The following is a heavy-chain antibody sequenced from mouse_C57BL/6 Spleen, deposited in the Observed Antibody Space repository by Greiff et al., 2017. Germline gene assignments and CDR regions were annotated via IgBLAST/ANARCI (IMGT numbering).Heavy chain of an antibody. V-gene: IGHV5-12*01. CDR2: ISNGGGST. D-gene: IGHD1-1*01. Sequence: EVMLVESGGGLVQPGGSLTLSCAASGFTFSDYYMYWVRQTPEKKLEWVAYISNGGGSTYYPDTVKGRFTISRDNAKNTLYLQMSRLKSEDTAMYYCARTYYGSSHYYAMDYWGQGTSVTVSS. CDR1: GFTFSDYY. CDR3: ARTYYGSSHYYAMDY. J-gene: IGHJ4*01.